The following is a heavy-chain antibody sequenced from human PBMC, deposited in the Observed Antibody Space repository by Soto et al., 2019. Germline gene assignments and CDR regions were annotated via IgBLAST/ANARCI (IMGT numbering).Heavy chain of an antibody. D-gene: IGHD2-2*01. Sequence: GASLTLSCAASGFTFSSYAMHWVRPAPGQGLACVTVISNDGSNKYYADSVKRGFTISRDNSKNARYLQMNSLRAEDTAVDYCAREDRVPSLYYYNCYGMDVWGQVTTVTV. J-gene: IGHJ6*02. CDR1: GFTFSSYA. CDR3: AREDRVPSLYYYNCYGMDV. CDR2: ISNDGSNK. V-gene: IGHV3-30-3*01.